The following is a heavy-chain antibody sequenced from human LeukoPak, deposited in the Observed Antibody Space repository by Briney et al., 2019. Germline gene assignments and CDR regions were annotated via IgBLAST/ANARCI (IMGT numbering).Heavy chain of an antibody. CDR3: ARDVSGSSTFDAFDI. CDR2: VYNSGNT. D-gene: IGHD1-26*01. V-gene: IGHV4-59*12. J-gene: IGHJ3*02. CDR1: GGSISIYY. Sequence: SETLSLTCTVSGGSISIYYWSWVRQPPGKGLEWMGYVYNSGNTDYNPSLKSRVTISADTSKNQFSLKLTSVTAADTAVYYCARDVSGSSTFDAFDIWGQGTMVTVSS.